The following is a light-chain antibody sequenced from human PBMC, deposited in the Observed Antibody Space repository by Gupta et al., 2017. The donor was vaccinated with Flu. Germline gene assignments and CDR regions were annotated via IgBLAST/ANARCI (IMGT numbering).Light chain of an antibody. Sequence: SYELTQPLSVSVALGQTARITCGGNNIGSKNVHWYQQKPGQAPVLVIYRDSNRPSGIPERFSGYNSGNTATLTISRAQAGDESYYYCQVWDSSTVFGGGTKLTVL. CDR1: NIGSKN. J-gene: IGLJ2*01. CDR3: QVWDSSTV. CDR2: RDS. V-gene: IGLV3-9*01.